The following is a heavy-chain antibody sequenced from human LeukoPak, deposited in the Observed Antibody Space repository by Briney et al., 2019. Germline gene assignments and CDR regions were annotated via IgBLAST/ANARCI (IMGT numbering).Heavy chain of an antibody. J-gene: IGHJ4*02. CDR3: ATLRATMVGELGTPVDY. CDR1: GYTFTGYY. D-gene: IGHD5-12*01. CDR2: INPNSGGT. V-gene: IGHV1-2*02. Sequence: GASVKVSCKASGYTFTGYYMHWVRQAPGQGPEWMGWINPNSGGTNYAQKFQGRVTMTRDTPISTAYMELSRLRSDDTAVYYCATLRATMVGELGTPVDYWGQGTLVTVSS.